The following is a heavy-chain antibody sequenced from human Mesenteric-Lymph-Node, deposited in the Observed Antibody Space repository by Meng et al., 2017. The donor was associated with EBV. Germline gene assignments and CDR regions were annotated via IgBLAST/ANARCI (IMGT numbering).Heavy chain of an antibody. CDR3: SQTDYFDNTGYY. Sequence: LVQCGAGVKKPGGAVKVSCKASGYTFTSYDINWVRQAPGQGREWMGRINPESGDTTYAENFQGRVVMTGDTSVSTAYVELSSLTSDDTAVYYCSQTDYFDNTGYYWGQGTLVTVSS. CDR1: GYTFTSYD. CDR2: INPESGDT. D-gene: IGHD3-22*01. J-gene: IGHJ4*02. V-gene: IGHV1-2*06.